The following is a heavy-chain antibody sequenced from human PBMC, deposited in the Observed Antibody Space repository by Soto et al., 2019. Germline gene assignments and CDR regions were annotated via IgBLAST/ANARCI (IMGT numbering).Heavy chain of an antibody. J-gene: IGHJ5*02. CDR1: GFTFSNAW. V-gene: IGHV3-15*01. D-gene: IGHD3-22*01. CDR3: TTDPITMIVVVDNWFDP. CDR2: IKSKTDGGTT. Sequence: LRLSCAASGFTFSNAWMSWVRQAPGKGLEWVGRIKSKTDGGTTDYAAPVKGRFTISRDDSKNTLYLQMNSLKTEDTAVYYCTTDPITMIVVVDNWFDPWGQGTLVPVS.